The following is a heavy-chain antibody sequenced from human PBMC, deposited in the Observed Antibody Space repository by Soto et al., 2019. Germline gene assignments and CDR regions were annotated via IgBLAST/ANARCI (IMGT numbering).Heavy chain of an antibody. D-gene: IGHD3-16*01. J-gene: IGHJ4*02. CDR2: IDPTDSFT. Sequence: XGSLMIYCEGCGYAFSNYWINWVRQVSGKGLEWMGRIDPTDSFTNYSPSFQGHVTFSVDKSTSTAYVQWSSLKASDTAMCYCARGDWGSREVSRYFDYWGQGTLVTVSS. V-gene: IGHV5-10-1*01. CDR1: GYAFSNYW. CDR3: ARGDWGSREVSRYFDY.